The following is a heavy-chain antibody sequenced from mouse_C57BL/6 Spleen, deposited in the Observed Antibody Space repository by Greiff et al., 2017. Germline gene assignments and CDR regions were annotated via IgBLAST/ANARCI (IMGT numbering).Heavy chain of an antibody. J-gene: IGHJ3*01. V-gene: IGHV1-84*01. CDR1: GYTFTDYY. D-gene: IGHD1-1*01. CDR2: IYPGSGNT. Sequence: HVKQSGPELVKPGASVKISCKASGYTFTDYYINWVKQRPGQGLEWIGWIYPGSGNTKYNEKFKGKATLTVDTSSSTAYMQLSSLTSEDSAVYFCARLRSSSSYGWFAYWGQGTLVTVSA. CDR3: ARLRSSSSYGWFAY.